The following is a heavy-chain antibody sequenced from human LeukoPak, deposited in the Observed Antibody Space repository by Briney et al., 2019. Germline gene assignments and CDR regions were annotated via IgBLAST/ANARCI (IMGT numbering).Heavy chain of an antibody. CDR1: GYTFTSYG. D-gene: IGHD6-19*01. V-gene: IGHV1-69*13. J-gene: IGHJ6*03. CDR2: IIPIFGTA. CDR3: ASRGSGWPDYYYYYMDV. Sequence: SVKVSCKASGYTFTSYGISWVRQAPGQGLEWMGGIIPIFGTANYAQKFQGRVTITADESTSTAYMELSSLRSEDTAVYYCASRGSGWPDYYYYYMDVWGKGTTVTISS.